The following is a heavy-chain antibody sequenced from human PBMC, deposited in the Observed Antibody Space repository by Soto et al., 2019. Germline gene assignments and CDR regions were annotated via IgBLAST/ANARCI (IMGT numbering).Heavy chain of an antibody. J-gene: IGHJ6*02. V-gene: IGHV1-2*04. Sequence: ASVKVSCKASGCTFTGYYMHWVRQAPGQGLEWMGWINPNSGGTNYAQKFQGWVTMTRDTSISTAYMELSRLRSDDTAVYYCARSENYDFWSGYPRYGMDVWGQGTTVTVSS. CDR1: GCTFTGYY. CDR3: ARSENYDFWSGYPRYGMDV. CDR2: INPNSGGT. D-gene: IGHD3-3*01.